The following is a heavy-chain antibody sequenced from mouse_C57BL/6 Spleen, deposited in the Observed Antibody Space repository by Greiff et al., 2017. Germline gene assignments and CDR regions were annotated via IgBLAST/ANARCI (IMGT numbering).Heavy chain of an antibody. J-gene: IGHJ4*01. Sequence: QVQLKESGPELVKPGASVKISCKASGYAFSSSWMNWVKQRPGKGLEWIGRIYPGDGDTNYNGKFKGKATLTADKSSSTDYMQLSSLTSEDSAVYCCARGWYGNYGGYAMDYWGQGTSVTVSS. CDR2: IYPGDGDT. CDR1: GYAFSSSW. CDR3: ARGWYGNYGGYAMDY. V-gene: IGHV1-82*01. D-gene: IGHD2-10*02.